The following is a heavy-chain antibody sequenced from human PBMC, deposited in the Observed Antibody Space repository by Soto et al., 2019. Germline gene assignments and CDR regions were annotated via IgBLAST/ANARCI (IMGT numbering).Heavy chain of an antibody. D-gene: IGHD2-2*01. V-gene: IGHV3-21*01. CDR2: ISSSSSYI. CDR3: ARDYRDIVVVPAAMTRVADDAFDI. J-gene: IGHJ3*02. Sequence: GGSLRLSCAASGFTFSSYSMNWVRQAPGKGLEWVSSISSSSSYIYYADSVKGRFTISRDNAKNSLYLQMNSLRAEDTAVYYCARDYRDIVVVPAAMTRVADDAFDIWGQGTMVTVSS. CDR1: GFTFSSYS.